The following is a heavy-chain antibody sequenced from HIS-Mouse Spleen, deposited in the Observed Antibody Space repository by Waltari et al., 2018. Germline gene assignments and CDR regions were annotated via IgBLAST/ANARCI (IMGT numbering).Heavy chain of an antibody. Sequence: QVQLQQWGAGLLKPSETLSLTCAVYGGSFSGYYWIWIRPPPGKGLEWIGEINHSGSTNYNPSLKSRVTISVDTSKNQFSLKLSSVTAADTAVYYCARGRGYSYGGLFDYWGQGTLVTVSS. CDR2: INHSGST. V-gene: IGHV4-34*01. CDR3: ARGRGYSYGGLFDY. J-gene: IGHJ4*02. CDR1: GGSFSGYY. D-gene: IGHD5-18*01.